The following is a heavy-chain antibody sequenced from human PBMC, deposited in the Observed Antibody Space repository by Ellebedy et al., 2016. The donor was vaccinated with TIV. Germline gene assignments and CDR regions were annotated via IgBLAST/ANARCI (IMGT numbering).Heavy chain of an antibody. Sequence: MPSETLSLTCTVSGYSISSAYCWGWIRQPPGQGLEWIGSICHSGTTYYNPSLKSRVIVSVDTSKNQFSLRLTSVTAADTAVYYCARDEAITVRFDPWGRGTLVTVSS. CDR1: GYSISSAYC. V-gene: IGHV4-38-2*02. J-gene: IGHJ5*02. CDR2: ICHSGTT. D-gene: IGHD3-16*01. CDR3: ARDEAITVRFDP.